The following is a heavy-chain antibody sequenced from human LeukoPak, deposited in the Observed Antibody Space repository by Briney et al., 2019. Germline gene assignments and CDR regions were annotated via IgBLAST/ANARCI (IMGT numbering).Heavy chain of an antibody. V-gene: IGHV4-4*07. CDR3: ATILIRGLTDMDV. CDR1: TDSIGNYY. Sequence: SETLSLTCTIFTDSIGNYYWSWLRQPAGKGLEWIGRIYITGFTDYNPSLKSRVTMSIDTSKNQFSLEMSSVTAADTAVYYCATILIRGLTDMDVWGEGTTVTVSS. D-gene: IGHD3-10*01. CDR2: IYITGFT. J-gene: IGHJ6*03.